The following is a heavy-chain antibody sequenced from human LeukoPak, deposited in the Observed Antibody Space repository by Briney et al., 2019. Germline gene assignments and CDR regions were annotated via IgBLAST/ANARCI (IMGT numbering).Heavy chain of an antibody. D-gene: IGHD3-3*01. CDR3: ARGRSDYYYYYMDV. CDR1: GGSISSSSYY. V-gene: IGHV4-39*07. Sequence: SETLSLTCTVSGGSISSSSYYWGWIRQPPGKGLEWIGSIYYSGSTYYNPSLKSRVTISVDTSKNQFSLKLSSVTAADTAVYYCARGRSDYYYYYMDVWGKGTTVTVSS. CDR2: IYYSGST. J-gene: IGHJ6*03.